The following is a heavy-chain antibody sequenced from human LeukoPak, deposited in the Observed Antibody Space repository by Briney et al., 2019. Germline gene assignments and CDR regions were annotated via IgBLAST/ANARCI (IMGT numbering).Heavy chain of an antibody. D-gene: IGHD2-8*01. CDR1: GFTFSSYG. CDR2: ISYDGSNK. J-gene: IGHJ4*02. CDR3: AKEYCSNSVCHSLDY. V-gene: IGHV3-30*18. Sequence: GGSLRLSCAASGFTFSSYGMHWVRQAPGKGLEWVAVISYDGSNKYYADSVKGRFTFSRDNSENTLYLQMNSLRAEDTAVYYCAKEYCSNSVCHSLDYWGQGTLVTVSS.